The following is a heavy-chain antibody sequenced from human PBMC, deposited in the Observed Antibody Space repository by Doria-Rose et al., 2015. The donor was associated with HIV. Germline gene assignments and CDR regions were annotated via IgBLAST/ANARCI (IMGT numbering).Heavy chain of an antibody. D-gene: IGHD6-13*01. Sequence: QITLKESGPVLVKPTETLTLTCTVSGVSLSSPGMGVSWIRQPPGKALEWLANIFSDDERSYKTSLKIRLTISRGTSTSQVVLTMTDMDPVDTATYYCARIKSSRWYHKYYFDFWGQGTLVIVSA. CDR2: IFSDDER. J-gene: IGHJ4*02. V-gene: IGHV2-26*01. CDR3: ARIKSSRWYHKYYFDF. CDR1: GVSLSSPGMG.